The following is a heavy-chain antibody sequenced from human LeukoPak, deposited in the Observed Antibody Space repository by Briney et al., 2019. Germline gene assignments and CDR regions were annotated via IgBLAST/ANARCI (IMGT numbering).Heavy chain of an antibody. V-gene: IGHV3-48*04. D-gene: IGHD5-12*01. CDR2: ITSSSSAV. J-gene: IGHJ4*02. Sequence: GGSLRLSCAASGFTFSTYSMNWVRQAPGKRLEWISYITSSSSAVYYTDSVKGRFTVPRDNAKNSLYLQMNSLRAEDTAVYYCARDNRGYDYWGQGTLVTVSS. CDR1: GFTFSTYS. CDR3: ARDNRGYDY.